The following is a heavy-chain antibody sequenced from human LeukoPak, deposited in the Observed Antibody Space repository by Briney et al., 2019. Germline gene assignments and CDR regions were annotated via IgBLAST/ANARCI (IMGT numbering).Heavy chain of an antibody. D-gene: IGHD3-10*01. J-gene: IGHJ4*02. Sequence: SETLSLTCTVSGDSISSGSFYWSWIRQAAGKGLEWIGRVSSSGRTAYNPSLKSRLTISITKSNNQFSLRLTSVTAADTAVYYCAREAYYGSGSYYKLDSVALYFDYWGQGTLVTVSS. CDR2: VSSSGRT. V-gene: IGHV4-61*02. CDR1: GDSISSGSFY. CDR3: AREAYYGSGSYYKLDSVALYFDY.